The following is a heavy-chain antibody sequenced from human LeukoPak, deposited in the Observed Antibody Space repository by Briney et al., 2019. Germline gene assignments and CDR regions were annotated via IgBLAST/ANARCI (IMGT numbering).Heavy chain of an antibody. V-gene: IGHV3-33*01. J-gene: IGHJ4*02. CDR3: ARLAIGAAGRGEIDY. D-gene: IGHD6-13*01. Sequence: GGSLRLSCAASGFTFSSYGMHWVRQAPGEGLEWVAVIWYDGSNKYYADSVKGRFTISRDNFKNTLDLQMNSLRAEDTAVYYCARLAIGAAGRGEIDYWGQGTLVTVSS. CDR2: IWYDGSNK. CDR1: GFTFSSYG.